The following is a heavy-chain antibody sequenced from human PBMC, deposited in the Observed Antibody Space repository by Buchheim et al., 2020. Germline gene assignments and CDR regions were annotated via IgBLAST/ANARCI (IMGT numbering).Heavy chain of an antibody. CDR2: ISFHSVMI. CDR3: VKDVSKVAVGPDF. V-gene: IGHV3-9*01. Sequence: DVQLVESGGGLVHPGRSLKLSCAASGFQFERSAMHWVRQAPGKGLEWVSGISFHSVMIGYADSVRGRFTTSRDNAQNSLYLQMDSLRTEDSGVYYCVKDVSKVAVGPDFWGPGT. J-gene: IGHJ4*02. CDR1: GFQFERSA. D-gene: IGHD2-15*01.